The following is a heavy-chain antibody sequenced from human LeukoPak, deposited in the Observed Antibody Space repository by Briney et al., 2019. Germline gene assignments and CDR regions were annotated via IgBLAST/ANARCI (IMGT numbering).Heavy chain of an antibody. Sequence: SETLSLTCTVSGGSISSYYWSWIRQPPGKGLEWIGYIYYSGTTNYNPSLKSRVTISVDTSKNQFSLKPSSVTAADTAVYYCARHGGIAYYYGMDVWGQGTTVTVSS. D-gene: IGHD6-13*01. V-gene: IGHV4-59*08. CDR1: GGSISSYY. J-gene: IGHJ6*02. CDR3: ARHGGIAYYYGMDV. CDR2: IYYSGTT.